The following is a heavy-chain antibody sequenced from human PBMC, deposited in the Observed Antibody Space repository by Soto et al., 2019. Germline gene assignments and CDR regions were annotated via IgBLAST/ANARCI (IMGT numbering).Heavy chain of an antibody. CDR3: AKDRVPSIVVVVAATDWFDP. CDR2: ISGSGGST. D-gene: IGHD2-15*01. CDR1: GFTFSSYA. J-gene: IGHJ5*02. Sequence: EVQLLESGGGLVQPGGSLRLSCAASGFTFSSYAMSWVHQAPGKGLEWVSAISGSGGSTYYADSVKGRFTISRDNSKNTLYLQMNSLRAEDTAVYYCAKDRVPSIVVVVAATDWFDPWGQGTLVTVSS. V-gene: IGHV3-23*01.